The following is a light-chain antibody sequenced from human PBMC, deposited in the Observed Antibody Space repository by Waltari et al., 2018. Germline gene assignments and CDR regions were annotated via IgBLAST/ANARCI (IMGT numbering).Light chain of an antibody. V-gene: IGLV3-1*01. CDR1: ELGGNY. Sequence: SYELTQPPSVSVSPGQTAPITCSGDELGGNYVCWYQQKPGQSPVLVIYQDSWRPSGIPERFSGSNSGNTATLTISGTQAMDEADYYCQAWDSSAAGVFGPGTKVTVL. CDR2: QDS. J-gene: IGLJ1*01. CDR3: QAWDSSAAGV.